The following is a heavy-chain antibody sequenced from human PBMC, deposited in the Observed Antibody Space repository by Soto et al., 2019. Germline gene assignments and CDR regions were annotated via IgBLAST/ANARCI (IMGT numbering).Heavy chain of an antibody. CDR3: AKYRRTAAEAFTLVY. CDR2: IYYTGST. D-gene: IGHD6-13*01. Sequence: SETLSLTCTVSGDSINNYYWSWIRQPPGKRLEWIGYIYYTGSTTYNPSLESRVTMSVDTSKNQFSLKLSSVNAADTAVYYCAKYRRTAAEAFTLVYWGRGILVTAAS. CDR1: GDSINNYY. J-gene: IGHJ4*02. V-gene: IGHV4-59*01.